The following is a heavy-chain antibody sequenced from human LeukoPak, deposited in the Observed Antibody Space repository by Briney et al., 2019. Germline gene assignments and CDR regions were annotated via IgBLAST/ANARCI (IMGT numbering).Heavy chain of an antibody. J-gene: IGHJ3*02. CDR1: GGSISSYY. D-gene: IGHD3-16*01. Sequence: SETLSLTCTVSGGSISSYYWSWIRQPPWKGLEWIGYIYYSGSTNYNPSLKSRVTISVDTSKNQFSLKLSSVTAADTAVYYCARWGRALGAFDIWGQGTMVTVSS. CDR3: ARWGRALGAFDI. CDR2: IYYSGST. V-gene: IGHV4-59*01.